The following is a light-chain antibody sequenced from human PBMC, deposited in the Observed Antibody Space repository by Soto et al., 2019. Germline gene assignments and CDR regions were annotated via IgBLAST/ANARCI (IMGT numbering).Light chain of an antibody. J-gene: IGLJ1*01. CDR1: SSDVGGYNY. Sequence: QSALTQPASVSGSPGQSVTISCTGTSSDVGGYNYASWYQQLQGNAPKLMLYDVSNRPSGVSNRFSGSKSGNTASLTISGLQDEDEDDYYCISFTSSTSYVFGTGTKVTVL. CDR3: ISFTSSTSYV. CDR2: DVS. V-gene: IGLV2-14*01.